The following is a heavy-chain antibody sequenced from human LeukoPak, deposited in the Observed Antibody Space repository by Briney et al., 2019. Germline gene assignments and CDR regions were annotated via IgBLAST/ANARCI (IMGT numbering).Heavy chain of an antibody. CDR2: IRQDGSQK. V-gene: IGHV3-7*01. Sequence: QAGGSLRLSCAASGFTFSSYWMSWVRQAPGKGLEWVATIRQDGSQKYYVDSVKGRSTISRDNAKNSLYLQMNSLRAEDTAVYYCARDRGSSWPWFDPWGQGTLVTVSS. D-gene: IGHD6-13*01. CDR3: ARDRGSSWPWFDP. J-gene: IGHJ5*02. CDR1: GFTFSSYW.